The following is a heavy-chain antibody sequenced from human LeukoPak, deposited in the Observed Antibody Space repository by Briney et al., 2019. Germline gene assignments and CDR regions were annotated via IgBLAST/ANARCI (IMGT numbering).Heavy chain of an antibody. Sequence: GGSLRLSCAASGFTFSLYWMSWVRQAPGKGLEWVANIKQDGSEKYYVDSVKGRFTISRDNAKNSLYLQMNSLRAEDTAVYYCVRDSYSNYFDYWGQGTLVTVSS. CDR2: IKQDGSEK. CDR3: VRDSYSNYFDY. J-gene: IGHJ4*02. D-gene: IGHD4-11*01. CDR1: GFTFSLYW. V-gene: IGHV3-7*01.